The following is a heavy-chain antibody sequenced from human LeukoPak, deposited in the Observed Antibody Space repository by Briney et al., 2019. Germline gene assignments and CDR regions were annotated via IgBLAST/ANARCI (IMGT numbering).Heavy chain of an antibody. CDR1: GYSFTSYW. V-gene: IGHV5-51*01. Sequence: GESLKISCKGSGYSFTSYWIGWARQMPGNGLEWMGIIYPGDSDTRYSPSFQGQVTTSADKSISTAYLQWSSLKASDTAMYYCAKLWYYDSSGRGGSGYFDYWGQGTLVTVSS. J-gene: IGHJ4*02. D-gene: IGHD3-22*01. CDR2: IYPGDSDT. CDR3: AKLWYYDSSGRGGSGYFDY.